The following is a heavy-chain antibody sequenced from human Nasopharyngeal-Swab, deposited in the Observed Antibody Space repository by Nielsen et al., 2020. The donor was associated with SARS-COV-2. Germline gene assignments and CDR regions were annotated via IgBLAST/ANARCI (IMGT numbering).Heavy chain of an antibody. D-gene: IGHD5-18*01. CDR1: GGSISSSSYY. CDR3: ATYGYGSYYYYMDV. Sequence: SETLSLTCTVSGGSISSSSYYWGWIRQPPGKGLEWIGSIYYSGSTYYNPSLKSRVTISVDTSKNQFSLKLSSVTAADRAVYYCATYGYGSYYYYMDVWGKGTTVTVSS. V-gene: IGHV4-39*01. J-gene: IGHJ6*03. CDR2: IYYSGST.